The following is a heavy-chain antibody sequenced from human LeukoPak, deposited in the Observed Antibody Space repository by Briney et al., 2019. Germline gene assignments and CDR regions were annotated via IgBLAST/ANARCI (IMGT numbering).Heavy chain of an antibody. V-gene: IGHV1-69*13. CDR2: IIPVFGTA. CDR3: ARDSGWFDP. CDR1: GGTFSSYT. Sequence: GASVKVSCKASGGTFSSYTINWVRQAPGQGLEWMGGIIPVFGTANYVQKFQGRVTITADESTSTAYMELSSLRSEDTAVYYCARDSGWFDPWGQGTLVTVSS. J-gene: IGHJ5*02.